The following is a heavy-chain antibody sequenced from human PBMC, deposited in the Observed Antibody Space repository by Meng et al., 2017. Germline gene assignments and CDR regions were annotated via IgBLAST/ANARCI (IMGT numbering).Heavy chain of an antibody. Sequence: GESLKISCAASGFIFSSYWMSWVRQAPGKGLEWVANIKQDGSEKYYMDSVKGRFTITRDNAKNSLYLQMNSLRAENTAVYYCARRCSSWYSTPYYFYYGMDVWGQGTTVTVSS. D-gene: IGHD6-13*01. CDR1: GFIFSSYW. J-gene: IGHJ6*02. V-gene: IGHV3-7*01. CDR2: IKQDGSEK. CDR3: ARRCSSWYSTPYYFYYGMDV.